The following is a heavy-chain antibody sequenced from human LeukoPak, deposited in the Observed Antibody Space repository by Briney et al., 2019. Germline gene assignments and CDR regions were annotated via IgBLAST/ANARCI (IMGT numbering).Heavy chain of an antibody. CDR2: IKQDGSEK. CDR3: ARNTWGVTTGLDY. Sequence: GGSLRLSCAASGFTFSSYWMSWVRQAPGKGLEWVANIKQDGSEKYYVDSVKSRFTISRDNAKNSLYLQMNSLRAEDTAVYYCARNTWGVTTGLDYWGQGTLVTVSS. CDR1: GFTFSSYW. V-gene: IGHV3-7*01. D-gene: IGHD3-16*01. J-gene: IGHJ4*02.